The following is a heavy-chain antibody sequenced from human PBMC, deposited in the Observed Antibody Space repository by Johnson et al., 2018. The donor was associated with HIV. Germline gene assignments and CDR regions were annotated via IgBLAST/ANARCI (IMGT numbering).Heavy chain of an antibody. J-gene: IGHJ3*02. V-gene: IGHV3-66*01. CDR2: IYSGGST. CDR1: GFTVSSNY. CDR3: AREVAIGYSYGYLIGAFDI. D-gene: IGHD5-18*01. Sequence: VQLVESGGGVVRPGGSLRLSCAASGFTVSSNYMSWVRQAPGKGLEWVSTIYSGGSTYYADSVKGRFTISRDNSKNTLYLQMNSLRAEATAVYYCAREVAIGYSYGYLIGAFDIWGQGRMVTVSS.